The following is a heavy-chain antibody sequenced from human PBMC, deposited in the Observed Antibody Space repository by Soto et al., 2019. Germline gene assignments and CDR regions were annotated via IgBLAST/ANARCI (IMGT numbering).Heavy chain of an antibody. CDR2: ISCCGGST. Sequence: EVQLLESGGCVVQPGGSLRLSCVASGFNFKKFAMAWVRQAPGDGLEWVSGISCCGGSTSYADSVKGRFSIARDDSKNTLSLQMNSLRVEDTAQYYCAKADGEQWLVPHLDNWGQGTLVTVS. CDR3: AKADGEQWLVPHLDN. D-gene: IGHD6-19*01. J-gene: IGHJ4*02. V-gene: IGHV3-23*01. CDR1: GFNFKKFA.